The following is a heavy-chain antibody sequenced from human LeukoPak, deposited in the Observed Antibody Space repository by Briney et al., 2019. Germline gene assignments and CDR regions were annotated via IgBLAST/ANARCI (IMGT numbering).Heavy chain of an antibody. CDR1: GYSISSGYY. J-gene: IGHJ4*02. CDR3: ASFAVAAKTPPY. CDR2: IYHSGST. D-gene: IGHD2-15*01. V-gene: IGHV4-38-2*02. Sequence: KPSETLSLTCTVSGYSISSGYYWGWIRQPPGKGLEWIGSIYHSGSTYYNPSLKSRVTISVDTSKNQFSLKLSSVTAADTAVYYCASFAVAAKTPPYWGQGTLVTVSS.